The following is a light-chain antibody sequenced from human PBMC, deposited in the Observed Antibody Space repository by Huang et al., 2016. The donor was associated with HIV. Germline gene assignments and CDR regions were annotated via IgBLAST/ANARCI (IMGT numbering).Light chain of an antibody. V-gene: IGKV4-1*01. J-gene: IGKJ1*01. CDR3: HQYYRSPWT. CDR1: QTVLYSSNNKNY. CDR2: GAS. Sequence: IVMTQSPDSLAVSLGVRATINCKSSQTVLYSSNNKNYLAWYQQKPGQPPKLLMYGASTRESGVPDRFSGSGSGTDFTLTISSLQAADVAVDYCHQYYRSPWTFGQGTKVEIK.